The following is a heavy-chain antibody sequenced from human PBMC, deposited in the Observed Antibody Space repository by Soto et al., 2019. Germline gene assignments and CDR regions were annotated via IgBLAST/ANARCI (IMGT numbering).Heavy chain of an antibody. V-gene: IGHV1-3*01. CDR1: GYTFTSYA. D-gene: IGHD6-13*01. Sequence: PSVKVSCKASGYTFTSYAMHWVRQAPGQRLGWMGWINAGNGNTKYSQKFQGRVTITRDTSASTAYMELSSLRSEDTAVYYCARDTRVTAAAGHNWFDPWGQGTLVTVSS. CDR2: INAGNGNT. J-gene: IGHJ5*02. CDR3: ARDTRVTAAAGHNWFDP.